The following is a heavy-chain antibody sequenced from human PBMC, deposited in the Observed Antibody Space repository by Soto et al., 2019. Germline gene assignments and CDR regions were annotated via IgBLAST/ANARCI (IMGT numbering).Heavy chain of an antibody. CDR1: GGSISSGDYY. Sequence: LSLTCTVSGGSISSGDYYWSWIRQPPGKGLEWIGYIYYSGSTYYNPSLKSRVTISVDTSKKQFSLKVSSVTAADTAVYYCARVATRMNWFDPWGQGTLVTVSS. J-gene: IGHJ5*02. D-gene: IGHD5-12*01. CDR3: ARVATRMNWFDP. V-gene: IGHV4-30-4*08. CDR2: IYYSGST.